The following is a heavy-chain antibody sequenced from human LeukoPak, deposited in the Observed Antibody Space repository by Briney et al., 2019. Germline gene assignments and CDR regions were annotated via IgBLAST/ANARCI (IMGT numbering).Heavy chain of an antibody. Sequence: GGSLRLSCAASGFTFSNYAMHWVRQAPGKGLQWVGVVSSDGGYKSYADSVGGRFTISRDNSKNTLYLHMSSLRAEDTAEYYXXREMYYYDSRGLEDWGQGTLVTVSS. J-gene: IGHJ4*02. CDR1: GFTFSNYA. D-gene: IGHD3-22*01. V-gene: IGHV3-30-3*01. CDR2: VSSDGGYK. CDR3: XREMYYYDSRGLED.